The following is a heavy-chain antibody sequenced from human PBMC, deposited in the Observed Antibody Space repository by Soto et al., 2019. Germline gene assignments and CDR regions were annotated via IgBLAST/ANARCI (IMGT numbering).Heavy chain of an antibody. J-gene: IGHJ4*02. Sequence: QVQLVQSGAEVREPGSSVKVSCKASADTFSSFPLNWVRQAPGQGLEWMGRIIPILDIANYAQSFQGRVTITADKSTGTSYMELSSLRSEDTAVYYCARDRGPNAGWGQGTLVIVSS. CDR1: ADTFSSFP. V-gene: IGHV1-69*04. CDR2: IIPILDIA. CDR3: ARDRGPNAG.